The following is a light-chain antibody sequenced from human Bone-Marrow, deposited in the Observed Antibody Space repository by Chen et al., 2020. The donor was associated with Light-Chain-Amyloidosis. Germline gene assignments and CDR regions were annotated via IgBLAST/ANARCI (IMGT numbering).Light chain of an antibody. CDR3: SSFTSSSSYV. CDR2: AVS. CDR1: RGDVGNYND. J-gene: IGLJ1*01. V-gene: IGLV2-14*01. Sequence: SALTPPASVSGSPGQSITISCTRTRGDVGNYNDVSWYQQHTGKAPKVMIYAVSNRPSGVSNRFSGSKACNMASLTISVLQAEDEADYYCSSFTSSSSYVFGPGTKVTVL.